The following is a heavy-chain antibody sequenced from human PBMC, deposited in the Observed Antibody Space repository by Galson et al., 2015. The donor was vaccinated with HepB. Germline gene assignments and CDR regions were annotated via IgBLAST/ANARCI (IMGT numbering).Heavy chain of an antibody. CDR1: GFTFSSHV. CDR3: AKDTAWFGETPRYFDY. CDR2: ISYDGSDK. V-gene: IGHV3-30*18. Sequence: SLRLSCAASGFTFSSHVMYWVRQAPGKGLEWVAVISYDGSDKYYADSLKGRFTISRDNSKNTLYLQMNSLRAEDTAVYYCAKDTAWFGETPRYFDYWGQGTLVIVSS. J-gene: IGHJ4*02. D-gene: IGHD3-10*01.